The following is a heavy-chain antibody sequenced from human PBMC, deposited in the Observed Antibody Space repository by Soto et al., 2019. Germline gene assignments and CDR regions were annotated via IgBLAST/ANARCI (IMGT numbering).Heavy chain of an antibody. V-gene: IGHV5-51*01. D-gene: IGHD3-3*01. Sequence: GESLKISCKGSGYSFTSYWIGWVRQMPGKGLEWMGIIYPGDSDTRYSPSFQGQVTISADKSISTAYLQWSSLKASDTAMYYCATGTIFGVVITLAGMDVWGQGTTVTVSS. CDR1: GYSFTSYW. CDR3: ATGTIFGVVITLAGMDV. CDR2: IYPGDSDT. J-gene: IGHJ6*02.